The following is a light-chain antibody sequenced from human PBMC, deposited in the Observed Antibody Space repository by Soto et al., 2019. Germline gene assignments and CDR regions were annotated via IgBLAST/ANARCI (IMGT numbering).Light chain of an antibody. J-gene: IGKJ4*01. CDR3: QHRSNWPLT. V-gene: IGKV3-11*01. CDR1: QSVSSY. Sequence: EIVLTQSPATLSLSPGERATLSCRASQSVSSYLAWYQQKPGQAPRLLIYDASNRATVIPARFSGSESGTDFTLTISSLEPEDFAVYYCQHRSNWPLTFGGGTKVEIK. CDR2: DAS.